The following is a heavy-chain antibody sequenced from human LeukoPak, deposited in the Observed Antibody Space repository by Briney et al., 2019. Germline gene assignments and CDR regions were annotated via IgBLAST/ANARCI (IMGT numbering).Heavy chain of an antibody. D-gene: IGHD3-9*01. V-gene: IGHV3-53*01. Sequence: GGSLRLSCAASGFTVSSNYVSWVRQAPGKGLEWVSVIYSGGSTYYADSVKGRFTISRDNSKNTLYLQMNSLRAEDTAVYYCARGPYYNILTGYSDWFDPWGQGTLVTVSS. CDR1: GFTVSSNY. CDR3: ARGPYYNILTGYSDWFDP. CDR2: IYSGGST. J-gene: IGHJ5*02.